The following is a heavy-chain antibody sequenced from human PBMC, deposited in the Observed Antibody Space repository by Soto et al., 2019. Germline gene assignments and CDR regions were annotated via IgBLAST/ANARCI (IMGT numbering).Heavy chain of an antibody. Sequence: QVQLQESGPGLVKPSGTLSLTCAVSGGSISSSNWWSWVRQPPGKGLEWIGEIYHSGSTNYNPSLKSRVTISVDKSKNQFSLKLSSVTAADTAVYYCARVRVEYNWNDPTYYYYGMVVWGQGTTVTVSS. CDR3: ARVRVEYNWNDPTYYYYGMVV. CDR2: IYHSGST. V-gene: IGHV4-4*02. CDR1: GGSISSSNW. J-gene: IGHJ6*02. D-gene: IGHD1-1*01.